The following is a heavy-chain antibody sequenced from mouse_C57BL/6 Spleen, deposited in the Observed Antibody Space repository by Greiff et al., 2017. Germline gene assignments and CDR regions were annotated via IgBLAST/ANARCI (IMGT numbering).Heavy chain of an antibody. J-gene: IGHJ4*01. D-gene: IGHD2-10*02. CDR1: GFSLTSSG. CDR2: IWSGGST. CDR3: SNPYGNYEGYYAMDY. V-gene: IGHV2-4*01. Sequence: VMLVESGPGLVQPSQSLSITCTVSGFSLTSSGVHWVRQPPGKGLEWLGVIWSGGSTDYNAAFISRLSISKDNSKSQVFFKMNSLQADDTAIYYCSNPYGNYEGYYAMDYWGQGTSVTVSS.